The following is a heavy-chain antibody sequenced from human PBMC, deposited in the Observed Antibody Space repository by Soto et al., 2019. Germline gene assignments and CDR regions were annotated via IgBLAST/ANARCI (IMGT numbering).Heavy chain of an antibody. CDR2: ISNSGHAI. D-gene: IGHD6-13*01. CDR1: GFTFSDYY. V-gene: IGHV3-11*01. J-gene: IGHJ6*02. Sequence: QVQLVESGGGLVKPGGSLRLSCVASGFTFSDYYMSWIRQAPGKGLEWVSYISNSGHAIYHADSVKGRFTVSRDNSNNSMSLQMDSLRADDTAIYYCARDARYASSSYGFDVWGQGTTVSVSS. CDR3: ARDARYASSSYGFDV.